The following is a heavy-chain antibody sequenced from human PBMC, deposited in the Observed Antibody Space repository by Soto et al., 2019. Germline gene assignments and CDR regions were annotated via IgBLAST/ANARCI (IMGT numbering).Heavy chain of an antibody. J-gene: IGHJ6*02. CDR1: GYTFTSYD. D-gene: IGHD5-18*01. Sequence: ASVKVSCKASGYTFTSYDINWVRQATGQGLEWLGWMIPTSGSTGYAQKFQGRVTMTGSTSIGTAYLELSSLTSEDTAVYYCARGGYSYGYGMDVWGQGTTVT. CDR2: MIPTSGST. CDR3: ARGGYSYGYGMDV. V-gene: IGHV1-8*01.